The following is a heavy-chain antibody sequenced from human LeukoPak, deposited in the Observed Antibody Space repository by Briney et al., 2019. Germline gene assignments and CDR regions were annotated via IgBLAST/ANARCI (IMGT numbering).Heavy chain of an antibody. CDR1: GGSISSYY. CDR2: IYYSGST. Sequence: SETLSLTCTVSGGSISSYYWSWIRQPPGKGLEWIGYIYYSGSTNYNPSLKSRVTISVDTSKNQFSLKLSSVTAADTAVYYCARERYFDWLYYFDYWGQGTLVTVSS. J-gene: IGHJ4*02. CDR3: ARERYFDWLYYFDY. D-gene: IGHD3-9*01. V-gene: IGHV4-59*01.